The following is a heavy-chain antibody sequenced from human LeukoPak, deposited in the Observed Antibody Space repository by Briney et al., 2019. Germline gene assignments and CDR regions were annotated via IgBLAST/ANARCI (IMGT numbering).Heavy chain of an antibody. D-gene: IGHD6-19*01. V-gene: IGHV4-34*01. J-gene: IGHJ4*02. Sequence: KASETLSLTCAVYGGSFSGYYWSWIRQPPGKGLEWIGEINHSGSTNYNPSLKSRVTISVDTSKNQFSLKLSSVTAADTAVYYCAMGSSGWYAGIDYWGQGTLVTVSS. CDR3: AMGSSGWYAGIDY. CDR2: INHSGST. CDR1: GGSFSGYY.